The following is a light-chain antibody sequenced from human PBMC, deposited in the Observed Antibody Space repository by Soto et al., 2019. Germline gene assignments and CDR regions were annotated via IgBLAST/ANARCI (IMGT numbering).Light chain of an antibody. CDR1: SSDVGGYNY. Sequence: QSALTQPASVSGSPGQSITISCTGTSSDVGGYNYVSWYQQHPGEAPKLMIYDVSDRPSGVSNRFSASKSGNTASLTISGLQPEDEADYFCCSYTSSSTPWVFGTGTKVT. V-gene: IGLV2-14*03. J-gene: IGLJ1*01. CDR3: CSYTSSSTPWV. CDR2: DVS.